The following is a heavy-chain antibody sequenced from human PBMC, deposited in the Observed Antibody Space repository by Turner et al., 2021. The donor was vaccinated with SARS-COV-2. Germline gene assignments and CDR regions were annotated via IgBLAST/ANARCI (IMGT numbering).Heavy chain of an antibody. CDR1: GFTFSSYA. V-gene: IGHV3-30-3*01. CDR2: MSFDGSIK. J-gene: IGHJ4*02. Sequence: QVPLVESGGGVVQPGRSLRLSCAASGFTFSSYAMHWVRQAPGKGLEWVAVMSFDGSIKYYADSVKGRFTISRDNSKNTLYLQMNSLRAEDTAVYYCARGVAVYGEHRPLDYWGQGTLVTVSS. CDR3: ARGVAVYGEHRPLDY. D-gene: IGHD4-17*01.